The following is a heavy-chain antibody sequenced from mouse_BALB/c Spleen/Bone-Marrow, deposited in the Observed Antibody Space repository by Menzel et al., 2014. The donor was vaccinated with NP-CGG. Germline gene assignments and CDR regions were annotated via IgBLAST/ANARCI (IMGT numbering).Heavy chain of an antibody. J-gene: IGHJ4*01. D-gene: IGHD4-1*01. CDR1: GYSFTSYW. CDR3: ARVWDEGSYAMDY. CDR2: IDPSDSET. Sequence: QVHVKQSGPQLVRPGASVKISCKASGYSFTSYWMHWVKQRPGQGLEWIGMIDPSDSETRLNQKFKDKATLTVDKSSSSAYMQLSSPTSEDSAVYYSARVWDEGSYAMDYWGQGTSVTVSS. V-gene: IGHV1S127*01.